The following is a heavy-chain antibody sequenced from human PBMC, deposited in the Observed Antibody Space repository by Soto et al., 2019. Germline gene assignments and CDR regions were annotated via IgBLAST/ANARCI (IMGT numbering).Heavy chain of an antibody. Sequence: GGSLRLSCAASGLNFEKCSMNWVRQPPGKGPEWLASISPSSTYIRYADSVKGRFTISRDNARNSLSLQMMNLRADDTAIYYCVTDTGDIEVVPATTWGQGTLVTVSS. J-gene: IGHJ4*02. CDR3: VTDTGDIEVVPATT. V-gene: IGHV3-21*04. CDR1: GLNFEKCS. D-gene: IGHD2-15*01. CDR2: ISPSSTYI.